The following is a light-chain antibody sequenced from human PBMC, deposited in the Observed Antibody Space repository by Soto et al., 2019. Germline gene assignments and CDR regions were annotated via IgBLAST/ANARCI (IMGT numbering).Light chain of an antibody. CDR3: QQYSTLPHT. CDR1: QSVSNSF. CDR2: GVS. J-gene: IGKJ2*01. V-gene: IGKV3-20*01. Sequence: ESVLTQSPGTQSLSPGERASLTCRASQSVSNSFFAWYQQKPGQAPRLLIYGVSSRATGIPDRFSGSGSGTDFTLTISRLEPEDFVVYYCQQYSTLPHTFGQGTKLEVK.